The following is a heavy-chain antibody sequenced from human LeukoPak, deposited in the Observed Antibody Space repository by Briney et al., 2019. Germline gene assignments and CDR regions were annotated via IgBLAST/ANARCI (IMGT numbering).Heavy chain of an antibody. CDR2: ISYDGSNK. CDR3: AKEEYGSGSYYNDY. V-gene: IGHV3-30*18. Sequence: GGALRLSSAASGFTFSSSVIHWVPEALGERREWGADISYDGSNKNYADSVKSGFTISTDKSKKTLYMQMKKLRAEGTALYYCAKEEYGSGSYYNDYWGQGTLVTVPA. J-gene: IGHJ4*02. CDR1: GFTFSSSV. D-gene: IGHD3-10*01.